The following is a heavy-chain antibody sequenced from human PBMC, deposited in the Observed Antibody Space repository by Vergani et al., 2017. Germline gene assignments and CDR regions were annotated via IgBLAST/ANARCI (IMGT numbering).Heavy chain of an antibody. CDR2: IRYDGSNK. J-gene: IGHJ4*02. CDR3: AKDRLPTMNFDY. CDR1: GFTFSSYG. D-gene: IGHD3-22*01. V-gene: IGHV3-30*02. Sequence: QVQLVESGGGVVQPGGSLRLSCAASGFTFSSYGMHWVRQAPGKGLEWVAFIRYDGSNKYYADSVKGRFTISRDNSKNTLYLQMNSLGAEDTAVYYCAKDRLPTMNFDYWGQGTLVTVSS.